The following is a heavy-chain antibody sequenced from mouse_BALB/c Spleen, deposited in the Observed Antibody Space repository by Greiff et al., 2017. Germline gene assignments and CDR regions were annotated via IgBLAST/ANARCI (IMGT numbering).Heavy chain of an antibody. CDR3: TREGLDWGFAY. V-gene: IGHV1S22*01. CDR2: IYPGSGST. Sequence: LQQPGSELVRPGASVKLSCKASGYTFTSYWMHWVKQRHGQGLEWIGNIYPGSGSTNYDEKFKSKGTLTVDTSSSTAYMHLSSLTSEDSAVYYCTREGLDWGFAYWGQGTLVTVSA. J-gene: IGHJ3*01. CDR1: GYTFTSYW.